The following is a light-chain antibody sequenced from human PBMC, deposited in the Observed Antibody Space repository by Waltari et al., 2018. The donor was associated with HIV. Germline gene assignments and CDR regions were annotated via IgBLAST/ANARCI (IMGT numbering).Light chain of an antibody. J-gene: IGLJ2*01. CDR3: QSADSSGTTYVV. CDR1: ALATQY. V-gene: IGLV3-25*03. CDR2: KDS. Sequence: SYELTQPPSVSVSPGQTARITCSGDALATQYAYWYQQKPGQAPVLVIYKDSERPSGIPERFSGSNSGTTVTLTISGVQAEDEADYYCQSADSSGTTYVVFGGGTKLTVL.